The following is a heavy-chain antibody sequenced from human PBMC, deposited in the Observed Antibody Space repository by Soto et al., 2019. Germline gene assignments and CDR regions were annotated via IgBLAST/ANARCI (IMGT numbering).Heavy chain of an antibody. CDR3: ASASPNYDFWSGYYTPYYYYGMDV. CDR1: AYTFTSYD. D-gene: IGHD3-3*01. CDR2: MNPNSGNT. J-gene: IGHJ6*02. Sequence: ASVKVSCKASAYTFTSYDINWVRQATGQGLEWMRWMNPNSGNTGYAQKFQGRVTMTRNTSISTAYMELSSLRSEDTAVYYCASASPNYDFWSGYYTPYYYYGMDVWGQGTTVTVSS. V-gene: IGHV1-8*01.